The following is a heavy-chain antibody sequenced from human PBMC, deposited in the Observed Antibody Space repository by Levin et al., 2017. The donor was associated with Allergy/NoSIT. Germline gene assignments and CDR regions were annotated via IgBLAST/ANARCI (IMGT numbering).Heavy chain of an antibody. CDR2: ISYDGSNK. V-gene: IGHV3-30*18. J-gene: IGHJ4*02. CDR3: AKERMIFPEADYGGPPDY. D-gene: IGHD4-23*01. Sequence: PGGSLRLSCAASGFTFSSYGMHWVRQAPGKGLEWVAVISYDGSNKYYADSVKGRFTISRDNSKNTLYLQMNSLRAEDTAVYYCAKERMIFPEADYGGPPDYWGQGTLVTVSS. CDR1: GFTFSSYG.